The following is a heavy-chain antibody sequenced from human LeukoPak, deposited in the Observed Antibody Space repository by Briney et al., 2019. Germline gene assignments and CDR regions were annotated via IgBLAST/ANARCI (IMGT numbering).Heavy chain of an antibody. D-gene: IGHD3-10*01. CDR3: ARDDGSGTQLDY. Sequence: ASVKVSCKASGYTSTSYDISWVRQAPGQGLEWTGWISAYNGNTNYAQKLQGRVTMTTDTSTSTAYMELRSLRSDDTAVYYCARDDGSGTQLDYWGQGTLVTVSS. V-gene: IGHV1-18*04. J-gene: IGHJ4*02. CDR1: GYTSTSYD. CDR2: ISAYNGNT.